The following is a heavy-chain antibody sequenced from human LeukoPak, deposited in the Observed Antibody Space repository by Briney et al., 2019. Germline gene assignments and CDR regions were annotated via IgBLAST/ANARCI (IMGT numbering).Heavy chain of an antibody. CDR1: GYTFTSYD. CDR3: ARVGQWELLLDY. D-gene: IGHD1-26*01. Sequence: ASVKVSCKASGYTFTSYDISWVRQATGQGLEWMGWMNPNSGNTGYAQKFQGRVTMTRNTSISTAYMELSSLRSEDTAVYYCARVGQWELLLDYWGQGTLVTVSS. CDR2: MNPNSGNT. V-gene: IGHV1-8*01. J-gene: IGHJ4*02.